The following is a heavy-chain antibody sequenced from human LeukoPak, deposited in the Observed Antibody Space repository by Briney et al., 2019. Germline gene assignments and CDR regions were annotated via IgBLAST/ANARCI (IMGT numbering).Heavy chain of an antibody. CDR3: AREAYDYVWGSYRYYFDY. J-gene: IGHJ4*02. V-gene: IGHV1-18*01. CDR1: GYTFTSYG. Sequence: ASVKVSCKASGYTFTSYGISWVRQAPGQGLEWMGWISAYNGNTNYAQKLQGRVTTTTDTSTSTAYMELRSLRSDDTAVYYCAREAYDYVWGSYRYYFDYWGQGTLVTVSS. CDR2: ISAYNGNT. D-gene: IGHD3-16*02.